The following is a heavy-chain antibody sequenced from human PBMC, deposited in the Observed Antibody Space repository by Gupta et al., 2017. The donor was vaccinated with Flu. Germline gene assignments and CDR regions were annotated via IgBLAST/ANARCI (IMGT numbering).Heavy chain of an antibody. V-gene: IGHV1-69*06. J-gene: IGHJ4*02. Sequence: QVQLEQSGAEVKKPGSSVKVSCEASGGTFSTYAFSWVRQAPGQGLEWMGGIIPMFGTAIYAQKFQGRVTITADKTTSTAYMELSSLISEDTAVYFCASGAGYSSAWHGGDFDNWGQGTLVTVSS. CDR3: ASGAGYSSAWHGGDFDN. CDR1: GGTFSTYA. CDR2: IIPMFGTA. D-gene: IGHD6-19*01.